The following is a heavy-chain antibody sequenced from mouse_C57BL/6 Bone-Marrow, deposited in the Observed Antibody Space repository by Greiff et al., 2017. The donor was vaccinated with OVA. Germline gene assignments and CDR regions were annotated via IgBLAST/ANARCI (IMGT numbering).Heavy chain of an antibody. J-gene: IGHJ3*01. V-gene: IGHV6-6*01. CDR3: TSPRTAQVFAY. CDR1: GFTFSDAW. CDR2: IRNKANNHAT. Sequence: EVKLQESGGGLVQPGGSMKLSCAASGFTFSDAWMDWVRQSPEKGLEWVAEIRNKANNHATYYAESVQGRFTISRDDSKSSLYLQMNSLRAEVTGIYCCTSPRTAQVFAYWGQGTLVTVSA. D-gene: IGHD3-2*02.